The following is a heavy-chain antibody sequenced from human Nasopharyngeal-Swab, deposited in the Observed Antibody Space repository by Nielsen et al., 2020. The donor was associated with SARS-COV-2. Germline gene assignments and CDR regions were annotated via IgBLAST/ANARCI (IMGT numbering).Heavy chain of an antibody. CDR1: GCSISSYY. D-gene: IGHD3-22*01. V-gene: IGHV4-59*08. Sequence: ESLKISCTVSGCSISSYYWSWIRQPPGQGLEWIGYIYYSGSTNYNPSLKGRVTISVDTSKNQFSLKLSSVTAADTAVYYCARHPRYYDSSGYHFDYWGQGTLVTVSS. J-gene: IGHJ4*02. CDR3: ARHPRYYDSSGYHFDY. CDR2: IYYSGST.